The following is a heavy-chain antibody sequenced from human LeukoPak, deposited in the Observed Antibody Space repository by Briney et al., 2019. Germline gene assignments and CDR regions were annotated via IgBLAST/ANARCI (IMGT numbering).Heavy chain of an antibody. CDR3: AKRTKSGWSTDAFDI. D-gene: IGHD6-19*01. CDR2: ISYDGSNK. CDR1: GFTFSSYA. J-gene: IGHJ3*02. Sequence: GGSLRLSCAASGFTFSSYAMHWVRQAPGKGLEWVAVISYDGSNKYYADSVKGRFTISRDNSKNTLYLQMNSLRAEDTAVYYCAKRTKSGWSTDAFDIWGQGTKVTVSS. V-gene: IGHV3-30*04.